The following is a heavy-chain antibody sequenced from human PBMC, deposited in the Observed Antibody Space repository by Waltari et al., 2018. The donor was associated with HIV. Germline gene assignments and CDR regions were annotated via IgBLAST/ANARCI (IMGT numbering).Heavy chain of an antibody. D-gene: IGHD1-1*01. J-gene: IGHJ3*01. Sequence: EVQLVATGGGFIQPGGTLRLSCAVRGFCVGDSDMSWIRQAPGKGLEWVSILYGVDGTYYADSVKGRFTISRDNSKSTVFLQMNSLRVEDTAMYFCARIGAATGNVHAFDLWGLGTMVNVFS. CDR2: LYGVDGT. V-gene: IGHV3-53*02. CDR3: ARIGAATGNVHAFDL. CDR1: GFCVGDSD.